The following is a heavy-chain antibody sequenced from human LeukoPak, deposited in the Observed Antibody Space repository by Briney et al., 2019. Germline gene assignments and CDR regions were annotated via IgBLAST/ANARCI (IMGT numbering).Heavy chain of an antibody. J-gene: IGHJ4*02. Sequence: GGSLRLSCAASGFTFSSYAMNRVRQAPGKGLEWVSVISSSGGTTYYADSVKGRFTISRDNSKNTLYLQMNSLRAEDTAVYYCAKVGVHTAMARYFDYWGQGTPVTVSS. CDR1: GFTFSSYA. D-gene: IGHD5-18*01. V-gene: IGHV3-23*01. CDR2: ISSSGGTT. CDR3: AKVGVHTAMARYFDY.